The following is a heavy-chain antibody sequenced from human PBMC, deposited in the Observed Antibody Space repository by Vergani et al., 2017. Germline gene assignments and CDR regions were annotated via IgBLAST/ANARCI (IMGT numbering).Heavy chain of an antibody. J-gene: IGHJ4*02. D-gene: IGHD4-17*01. Sequence: QLQLQESGPGLVKPSETLSLTCTVSGGSISSSSYYWGWIRQPPGKGLEWIGYIYTSGSTNYNPSLKSRVTISVDTSKNQFSLKLSSVTAADTAVYYCARNYGDSFDYWGQGTLVTVSS. CDR3: ARNYGDSFDY. CDR2: IYTSGST. CDR1: GGSISSSSYY. V-gene: IGHV4-61*05.